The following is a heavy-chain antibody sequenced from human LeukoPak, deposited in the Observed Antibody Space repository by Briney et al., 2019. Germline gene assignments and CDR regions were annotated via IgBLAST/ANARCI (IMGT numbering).Heavy chain of an antibody. CDR2: ISGDGGST. CDR3: AKDRGISGLYSDAFDI. V-gene: IGHV3-43*02. Sequence: GGSLRLSCAASGFTFDDYAMHWVRQAPGKVLEWVSFISGDGGSTYYADSVKGRFTISRENSKNSLYLQMNRLRTEDTALYYCAKDRGISGLYSDAFDIWGQGTMVTVSS. D-gene: IGHD6-19*01. CDR1: GFTFDDYA. J-gene: IGHJ3*02.